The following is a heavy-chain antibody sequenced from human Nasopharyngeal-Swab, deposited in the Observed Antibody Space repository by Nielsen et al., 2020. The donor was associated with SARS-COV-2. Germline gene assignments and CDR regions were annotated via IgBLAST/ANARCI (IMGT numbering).Heavy chain of an antibody. CDR2: IWYDGSNK. CDR1: GSTFSSYG. J-gene: IGHJ6*02. CDR3: ARDVVVVAAFYYYYYGMDV. V-gene: IGHV3-33*01. D-gene: IGHD2-15*01. Sequence: GESLKISCAASGSTFSSYGMHWVRQAPGKGLEWVAVIWYDGSNKYYADSVKGRFTISRDNSKNTLYLQMNSLRAEDTAVYYCARDVVVVAAFYYYYYGMDVWGQGTTVTVSS.